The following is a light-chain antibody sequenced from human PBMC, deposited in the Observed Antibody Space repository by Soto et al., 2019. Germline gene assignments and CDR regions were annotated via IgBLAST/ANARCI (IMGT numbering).Light chain of an antibody. J-gene: IGKJ3*01. V-gene: IGKV3-20*01. CDR1: QSISASY. CDR3: QQSGSLPTT. Sequence: EVVLTQSPGTLSLSPGERATLFCRASQSISASYLAWYQQKPGQPPRLLMSGAANRATGVPDRFTGSGSETDFTLTISGVEPEDFAVYYCQQSGSLPTTFCPGTPVD. CDR2: GAA.